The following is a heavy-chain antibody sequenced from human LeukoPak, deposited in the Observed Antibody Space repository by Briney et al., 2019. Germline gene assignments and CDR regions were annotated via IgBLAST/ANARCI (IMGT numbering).Heavy chain of an antibody. V-gene: IGHV2-70*04. CDR2: IDWDDDK. CDR1: GFSLSTSGMR. Sequence: SGPALVKPTATLTLTRTFSGFSLSTSGMRVSWIRQPPGKALEWLARIDWDDDKFYSTSLKTRLTISKDTSKNQVVLTMTNMDPVDTATYYCARLYSGYDIDYWGQGTLVTVSS. D-gene: IGHD5-12*01. J-gene: IGHJ4*02. CDR3: ARLYSGYDIDY.